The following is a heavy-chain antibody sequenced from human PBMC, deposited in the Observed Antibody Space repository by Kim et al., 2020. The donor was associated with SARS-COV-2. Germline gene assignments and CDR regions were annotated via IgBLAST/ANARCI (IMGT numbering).Heavy chain of an antibody. Sequence: SETLSLTCTVSGGSLSSSSYYWGWIRQPPWKGLEWIGTTYYSGNTYYNPSLKSRVTISVATSKNQFSLKLGSVTAADTAVYYCARHQRHSSGWYVAFYY. CDR3: ARHQRHSSGWYVAFYY. J-gene: IGHJ6*01. CDR1: GGSLSSSSYY. D-gene: IGHD6-19*01. V-gene: IGHV4-39*01. CDR2: TYYSGNT.